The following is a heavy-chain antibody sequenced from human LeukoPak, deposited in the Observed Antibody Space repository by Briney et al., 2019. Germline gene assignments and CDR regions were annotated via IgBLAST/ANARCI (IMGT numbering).Heavy chain of an antibody. D-gene: IGHD3-9*01. CDR2: SNPNNGDT. V-gene: IGHV1-2*02. Sequence: ASVKVSCKASGYTFTDYCLHWVRQAPGQELDWMGWSNPNNGDTNYAQKFQGRVTMTSDTSVTTGYMELRSLRSDDRDIYYCARAPLLTTYQILTGSYKPNFDSWGQGALVAVSS. CDR3: ARAPLLTTYQILTGSYKPNFDS. J-gene: IGHJ4*02. CDR1: GYTFTDYC.